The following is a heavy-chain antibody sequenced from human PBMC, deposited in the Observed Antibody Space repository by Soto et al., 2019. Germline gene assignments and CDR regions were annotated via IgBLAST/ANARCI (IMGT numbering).Heavy chain of an antibody. Sequence: GASVKVSCKASGVTFSSYAISWVRQAPGQGLEWMGGIIPIFGTANYAQKFQGRVTITADKSTSTAYMELSSLRSEDTAVYYCATGKKKLRFLEWSYYGMDVWGQGTTVTVSS. J-gene: IGHJ6*02. D-gene: IGHD3-3*01. CDR1: GVTFSSYA. V-gene: IGHV1-69*06. CDR3: ATGKKKLRFLEWSYYGMDV. CDR2: IIPIFGTA.